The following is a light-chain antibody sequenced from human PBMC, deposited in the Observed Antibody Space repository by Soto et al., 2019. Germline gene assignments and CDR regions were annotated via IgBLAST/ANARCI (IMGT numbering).Light chain of an antibody. CDR2: EVS. J-gene: IGLJ3*02. V-gene: IGLV2-14*01. Sequence: QSALTQPASVSGSLGQSITISCTGTSSDVGSYNYVSWYQQHPGKAPKLIIYEVSNRPSGVSNRFSGSKSGNTASLTISGLQAEDESDYYCNSYTTTSTWVFGGGTKVTVL. CDR3: NSYTTTSTWV. CDR1: SSDVGSYNY.